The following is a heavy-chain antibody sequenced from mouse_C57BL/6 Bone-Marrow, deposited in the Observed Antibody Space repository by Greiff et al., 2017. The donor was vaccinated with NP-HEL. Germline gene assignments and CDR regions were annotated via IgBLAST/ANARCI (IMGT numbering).Heavy chain of an antibody. CDR1: GYTFTDYY. Sequence: QVQLQQSGAELVKPGASVKISCQASGYTFTDYYINWVKQRPGQGLEWIGKIGPGSVSTYSNATFKGQATLPADPSSSTAYMQLSSLTSEDSAVYFCARSYYYGSSYEDYYAMDYWGQGTSVTVSS. D-gene: IGHD1-1*01. J-gene: IGHJ4*01. CDR2: IGPGSVST. CDR3: ARSYYYGSSYEDYYAMDY. V-gene: IGHV1-77*01.